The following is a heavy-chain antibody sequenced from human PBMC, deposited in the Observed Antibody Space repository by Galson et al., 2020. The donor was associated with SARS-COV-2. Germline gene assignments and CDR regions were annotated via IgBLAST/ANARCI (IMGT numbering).Heavy chain of an antibody. D-gene: IGHD3-9*01. CDR2: INPNNGDP. CDR1: GYTLSGYY. J-gene: IGHJ5*02. V-gene: IGHV1-2*02. Sequence: ASVTVSCKPTGYTLSGYYIHWLRQAPRQGLAWMGWINPNNGDPDYAQKLQGRVTMTWDTSINTAYMELDRLTSDDTAVFFCARGRPTIYGWFDPWGQGTLVTVSS. CDR3: ARGRPTIYGWFDP.